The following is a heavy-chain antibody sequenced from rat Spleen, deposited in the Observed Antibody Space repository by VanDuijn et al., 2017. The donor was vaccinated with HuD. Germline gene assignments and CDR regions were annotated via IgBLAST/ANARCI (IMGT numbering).Heavy chain of an antibody. CDR2: ISPSGAST. D-gene: IGHD5-1*01. CDR3: ARQTGSYVMDA. J-gene: IGHJ4*01. CDR1: GFTFSDRN. V-gene: IGHV5S23*01. Sequence: EVQLVESGGGLVQPGRSLKLSCAASGFTFSDRNMAWVRQAPKKGLEWVASISPSGASTHYRDSVKGRFTISRDNAKSTLYLQMDSLRSEDTATYYCARQTGSYVMDAWGQGASVTVSS.